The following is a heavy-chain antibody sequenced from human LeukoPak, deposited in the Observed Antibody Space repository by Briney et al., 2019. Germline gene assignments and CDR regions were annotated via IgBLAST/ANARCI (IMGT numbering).Heavy chain of an antibody. V-gene: IGHV4-34*01. CDR2: INHSGST. J-gene: IGHJ4*02. CDR1: GGSFSGYY. CDR3: ARHGSEGYSSSWPTHFDY. D-gene: IGHD6-13*01. Sequence: SETLSLTCAVYGGSFSGYYWSWIRQPPGKGLEWIGEINHSGSTNYNPSLKSRVTISVDTSKNQFSLKLSSVTAADTAVYYCARHGSEGYSSSWPTHFDYWGQGTLVTVSS.